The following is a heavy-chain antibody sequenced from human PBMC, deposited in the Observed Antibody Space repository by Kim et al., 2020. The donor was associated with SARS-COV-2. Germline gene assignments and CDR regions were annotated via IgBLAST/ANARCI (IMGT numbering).Heavy chain of an antibody. Sequence: SETLSLTCTVSGGSISSSSYYWGWIRQPPGKGLEWIGSIYYSGSTYYNPSLKSRVTISVDTSKNQFSLKLSSVTAADTAVYYCASRRGLRFFIFDYWGQGTLVTVSS. CDR1: GGSISSSSYY. CDR3: ASRRGLRFFIFDY. J-gene: IGHJ4*02. D-gene: IGHD3-3*01. V-gene: IGHV4-39*07. CDR2: IYYSGST.